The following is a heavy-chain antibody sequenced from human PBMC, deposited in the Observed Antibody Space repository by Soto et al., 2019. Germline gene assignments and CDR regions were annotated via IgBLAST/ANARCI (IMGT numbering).Heavy chain of an antibody. Sequence: GASVKVSCKASGYTFINYYMHWVRPAPGQGFEWMGRISPKSGGTNYAQKFQGRVSMTWDTSLKTAYMELSSLMSEDTAVYYCARDSFPYYHNSTGYGEAFDPWGQGTVVTVSS. CDR1: GYTFINYY. CDR3: ARDSFPYYHNSTGYGEAFDP. D-gene: IGHD3-22*01. CDR2: ISPKSGGT. J-gene: IGHJ5*02. V-gene: IGHV1-2*02.